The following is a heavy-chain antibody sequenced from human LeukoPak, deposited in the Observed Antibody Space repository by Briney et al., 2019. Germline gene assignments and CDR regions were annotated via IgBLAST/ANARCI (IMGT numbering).Heavy chain of an antibody. Sequence: ASVKVSCKASGYTFTSYYMHWVRQAPGQGLEWMGIINPSGGSTSYAQKFQGRVTMTRDMSTSTVYMELSSLRSEDTAVYYCARPGIAVAGYHWFDPWGQGTLVTVSS. J-gene: IGHJ5*02. CDR2: INPSGGST. CDR3: ARPGIAVAGYHWFDP. V-gene: IGHV1-46*01. CDR1: GYTFTSYY. D-gene: IGHD6-19*01.